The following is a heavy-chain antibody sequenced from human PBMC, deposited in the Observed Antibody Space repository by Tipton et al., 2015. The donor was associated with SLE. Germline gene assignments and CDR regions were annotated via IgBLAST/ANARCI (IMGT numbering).Heavy chain of an antibody. CDR3: ARQVTNRWHVVWFDP. J-gene: IGHJ5*02. CDR2: IFYSGSS. Sequence: TLSLTCTVSGGSISSYYWGWIRQPPGKGLEWIGSIFYSGSSYYNPSLKSRVTIYVDTSKNQFSLKLSSVTAADTAVYYCARQVTNRWHVVWFDPWGQGTLVTVSS. D-gene: IGHD2-15*01. CDR1: GGSISSYY. V-gene: IGHV4-39*01.